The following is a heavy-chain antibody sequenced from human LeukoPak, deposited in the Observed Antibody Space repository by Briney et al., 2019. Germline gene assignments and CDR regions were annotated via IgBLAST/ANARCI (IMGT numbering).Heavy chain of an antibody. D-gene: IGHD5-24*01. J-gene: IGHJ3*02. Sequence: GGSLRLSCAASGLTFSSYGMHWVRQAPGKGLEWVSSISGSGGSTYYADSVKGRFTISRDNSKNTLYLQMNSLRAEDTAVYYCAKALDGYKTSAFDIWGQGRMVTVSS. CDR1: GLTFSSYG. V-gene: IGHV3-23*01. CDR2: ISGSGGST. CDR3: AKALDGYKTSAFDI.